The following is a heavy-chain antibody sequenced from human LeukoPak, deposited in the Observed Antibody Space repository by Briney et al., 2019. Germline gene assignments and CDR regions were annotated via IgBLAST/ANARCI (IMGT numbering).Heavy chain of an antibody. V-gene: IGHV1-18*01. Sequence: GASVKVSCKASGYTFTSYGISWVRQAPGQGLEWMGWISAYNGNTNYAQKLQGRVTMTTDTSTSTAYMELRSLRSDDTAVYYCARTYYNIVVVPAAINGPFDYWGQGTLVTVSS. D-gene: IGHD2-2*01. CDR3: ARTYYNIVVVPAAINGPFDY. CDR1: GYTFTSYG. CDR2: ISAYNGNT. J-gene: IGHJ4*02.